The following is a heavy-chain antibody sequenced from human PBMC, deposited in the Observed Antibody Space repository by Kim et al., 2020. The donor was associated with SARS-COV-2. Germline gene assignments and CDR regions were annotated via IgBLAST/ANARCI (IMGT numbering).Heavy chain of an antibody. V-gene: IGHV3-30*01. CDR3: ARGYSFGYSYYYYGMDV. Sequence: KGRFTISRDTSKNTLYLQMNSLRAEDTAVYYCARGYSFGYSYYYYGMDVWGQGTTVTVSS. J-gene: IGHJ6*02. D-gene: IGHD5-18*01.